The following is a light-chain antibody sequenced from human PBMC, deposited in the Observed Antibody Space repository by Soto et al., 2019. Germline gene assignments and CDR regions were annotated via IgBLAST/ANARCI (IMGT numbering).Light chain of an antibody. CDR3: QQYNGYPWT. Sequence: DIQMTQSPSTVSASVGDRVTITCRASQSISSWLAWYQQKAGSAPKLLIYQASTLQTGVPSRFSGSGSGTEFTLTISSLQPDDFATYYCQQYNGYPWTFGQGTKVDIK. V-gene: IGKV1-5*03. J-gene: IGKJ1*01. CDR2: QAS. CDR1: QSISSW.